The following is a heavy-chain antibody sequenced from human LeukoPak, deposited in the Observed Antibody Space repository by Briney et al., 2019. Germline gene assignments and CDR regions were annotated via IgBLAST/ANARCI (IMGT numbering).Heavy chain of an antibody. D-gene: IGHD6-13*01. Sequence: GGSLRLSCAASGFTFSSYGMHWVRQAPGKGLEWVAVISYDGSNKYYADSVKGRFTISRDNSKNTLYLQMNSLRAEDTALYYCARRRRIAAAGTGYYYYYMDVWGKGTTVTVSS. CDR2: ISYDGSNK. CDR3: ARRRRIAAAGTGYYYYYMDV. CDR1: GFTFSSYG. V-gene: IGHV3-30*03. J-gene: IGHJ6*03.